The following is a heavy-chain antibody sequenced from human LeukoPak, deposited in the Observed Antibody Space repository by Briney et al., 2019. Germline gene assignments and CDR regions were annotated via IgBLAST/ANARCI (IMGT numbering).Heavy chain of an antibody. V-gene: IGHV1-18*01. CDR1: GYTFTSYG. CDR2: ISAYNGNT. Sequence: ASVKVSCKASGYTFTSYGISWVRQAPGQGLEWMGWISAYNGNTNYAQKLQGRVTMTTDTSTSTAYMELRSLRSDDTAVYYCARDLERSSWYSADYYYYYGMDVWGQGTTVTVSS. D-gene: IGHD6-13*01. CDR3: ARDLERSSWYSADYYYYYGMDV. J-gene: IGHJ6*02.